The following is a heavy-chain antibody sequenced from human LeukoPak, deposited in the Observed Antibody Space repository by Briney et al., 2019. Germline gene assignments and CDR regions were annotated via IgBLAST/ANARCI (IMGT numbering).Heavy chain of an antibody. D-gene: IGHD2/OR15-2a*01. CDR1: GGSISSSTYY. CDR3: ARAFRARYFDL. Sequence: PSETLSLTCTVSGGSISSSTYYWGWIRQPPGKGLEWIGSMHYSGSTYFNPSLKGRVTISVDTSKNQFSLKLSSVTAADTAVYYCARAFRARYFDLWGRGTLVTVSS. CDR2: MHYSGST. J-gene: IGHJ2*01. V-gene: IGHV4-39*01.